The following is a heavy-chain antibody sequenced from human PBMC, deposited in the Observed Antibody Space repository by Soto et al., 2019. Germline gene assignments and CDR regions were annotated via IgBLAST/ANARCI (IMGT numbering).Heavy chain of an antibody. D-gene: IGHD2-15*01. V-gene: IGHV6-1*01. CDR2: TYYRSKWYN. CDR3: AGLQEGYLAH. J-gene: IGHJ4*02. Sequence: ARSGDSVPTDIAACNWIRQSQSRGLEWLGRTYYRSKWYNEYAVSVKSRITIKPDTSKNQFSLQLNSVIPEDTSFYYCAGLQEGYLAHWGPGPLVTV. CDR1: GDSVPTDIAA.